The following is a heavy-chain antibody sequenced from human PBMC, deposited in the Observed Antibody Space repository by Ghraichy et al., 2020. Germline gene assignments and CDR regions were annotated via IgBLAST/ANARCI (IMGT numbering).Heavy chain of an antibody. CDR3: ARIGSGGYGDYPAGSGYYYYGMDV. CDR1: GGSFSGYY. CDR2: INHSGST. Sequence: SETLSLTCAVYGGSFSGYYWSWIRQPPGKGLEWIGEINHSGSTNYNPSLKSRVTISVDTSKNQFSLKLSSVTAADTAVYYCARIGSGGYGDYPAGSGYYYYGMDVWGQGTTVTVSS. D-gene: IGHD4-17*01. J-gene: IGHJ6*02. V-gene: IGHV4-34*01.